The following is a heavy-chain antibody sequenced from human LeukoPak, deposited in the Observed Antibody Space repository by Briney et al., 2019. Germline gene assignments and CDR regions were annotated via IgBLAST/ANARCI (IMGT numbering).Heavy chain of an antibody. V-gene: IGHV3-33*01. J-gene: IGHJ6*02. CDR3: AITPTYYDILTGYQNYYYGMDV. CDR2: IWYDGSNK. D-gene: IGHD3-9*01. CDR1: GYTFTGYY. Sequence: SCKASGYTFTGYYMHWVRQAPGKGLEWVAVIWYDGSNKYYAGSVKGRFTISRDNSKNTLYLQMNSLRAEDTAVYYCAITPTYYDILTGYQNYYYGMDVWGQGTTVTVSS.